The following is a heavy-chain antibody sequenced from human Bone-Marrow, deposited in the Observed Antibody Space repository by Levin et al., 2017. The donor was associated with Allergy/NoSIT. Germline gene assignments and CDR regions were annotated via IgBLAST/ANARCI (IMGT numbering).Heavy chain of an antibody. CDR1: GFTFRTYA. D-gene: IGHD3-3*01. Sequence: GESLKISCSASGFTFRTYAIHWVRQAPGKGLEWLAVISYDGSNKYYADSVKGRLTISRDNSKDTVNLEIDSLRVDDTAVYYCGKDVRVDDVWDPRDGGMDVWGQGTTVTV. V-gene: IGHV3-30*18. CDR3: GKDVRVDDVWDPRDGGMDV. CDR2: ISYDGSNK. J-gene: IGHJ6*02.